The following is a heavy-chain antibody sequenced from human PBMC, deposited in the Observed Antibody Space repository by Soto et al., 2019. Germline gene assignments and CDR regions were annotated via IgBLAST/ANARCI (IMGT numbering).Heavy chain of an antibody. CDR2: ISAGSEGA. Sequence: PGGSLRLSCAASGFTFSSHAMSWVRQAPGKGLEWISSISAGSEGAYYADSVKGRSTISRDNSNNTLYLQMNSLRAEDTAVYYCARDLWWYLHWGQGTLVTVSS. J-gene: IGHJ4*02. D-gene: IGHD2-15*01. CDR1: GFTFSSHA. V-gene: IGHV3-23*01. CDR3: ARDLWWYLH.